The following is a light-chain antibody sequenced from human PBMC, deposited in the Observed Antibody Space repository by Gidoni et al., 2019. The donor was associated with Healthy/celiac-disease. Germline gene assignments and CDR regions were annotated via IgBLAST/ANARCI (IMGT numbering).Light chain of an antibody. J-gene: IGKJ2*01. CDR3: QQYGSSPRT. CDR2: GAS. Sequence: EIVLTQSPGTLSLSPGERATLSCRASQSVSSSYLAWYQQKPGQAPRRLIYGASSRATGIPDRCSGSGSGTDFTLTISRLEPGDFAVYYCQQYGSSPRTFGQGTKLEIK. V-gene: IGKV3-20*01. CDR1: QSVSSSY.